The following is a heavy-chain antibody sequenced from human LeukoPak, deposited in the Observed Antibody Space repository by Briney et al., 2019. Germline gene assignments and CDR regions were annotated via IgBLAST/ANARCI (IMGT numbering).Heavy chain of an antibody. J-gene: IGHJ2*01. V-gene: IGHV1-8*03. Sequence: ASVKVSCKASGYTFTSYDINWVRQATGQGLEWMGWMNPNSGNTGYAQKFQGRVTITRNTSISTAYMELSSLRSEDTAVSYCARFMVRGPSLDLWGRGTLVTVSS. D-gene: IGHD3-10*01. CDR2: MNPNSGNT. CDR3: ARFMVRGPSLDL. CDR1: GYTFTSYD.